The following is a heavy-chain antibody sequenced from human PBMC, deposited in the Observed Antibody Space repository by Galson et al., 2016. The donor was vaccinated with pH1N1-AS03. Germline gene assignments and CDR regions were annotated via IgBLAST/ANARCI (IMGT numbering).Heavy chain of an antibody. D-gene: IGHD5-12*01. CDR2: IHPGGDT. Sequence: SLRLGCAASGFIVSSVYHMSGVRRWRGCVWGWISVIHPGGDTYNADSVKGRFTISRANSKNTLYLQMNSLRAEDAAVYYCAKDLRGGYDFGVVDYWGQ. J-gene: IGHJ4*02. CDR3: AKDLRGGYDFGVVDY. CDR1: GFIVSSVYH. V-gene: IGHV3-53*01.